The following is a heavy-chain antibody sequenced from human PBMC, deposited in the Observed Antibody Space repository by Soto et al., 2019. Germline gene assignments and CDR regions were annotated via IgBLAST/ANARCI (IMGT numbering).Heavy chain of an antibody. CDR3: ARVGFGCSGGSCSRLNGCYHYYMDV. CDR1: GGSFSVYY. D-gene: IGHD2-15*01. CDR2: INHSGST. J-gene: IGHJ6*03. Sequence: SETLSLTCAVYGGSFSVYYWSWIRQPPGKGLEWIGEINHSGSTNYNPSLKSRVTISVDTSKNQFSLKLSSVTAADTAVYYCARVGFGCSGGSCSRLNGCYHYYMDVSGKRITGTVSS. V-gene: IGHV4-34*01.